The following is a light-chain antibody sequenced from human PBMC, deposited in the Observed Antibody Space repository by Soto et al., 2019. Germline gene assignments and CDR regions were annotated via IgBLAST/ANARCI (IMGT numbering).Light chain of an antibody. Sequence: QSALTQPASVSGSPGQSITISCTGTSSDVGSYNLVSWYQQHPGKAPKVMIYEGSKRPSGVSNRFSGSKSGNTASLTISGLQAEDEADYYCCSYAGSSTFVLFGGGTQLTVL. CDR1: SSDVGSYNL. CDR3: CSYAGSSTFVL. V-gene: IGLV2-23*03. CDR2: EGS. J-gene: IGLJ2*01.